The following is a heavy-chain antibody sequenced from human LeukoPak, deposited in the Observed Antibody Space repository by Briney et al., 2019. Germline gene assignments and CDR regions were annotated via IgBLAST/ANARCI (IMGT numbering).Heavy chain of an antibody. CDR3: ARAKPGIAAAGLFDY. Sequence: PSETLSLTCSVSGGSISSYYWSWIRQPPGKGLEWIGYLSYSGSTNYSPSLKSRVTISLDTSKNQFSLKLSSVTAADTAVYYCARAKPGIAAAGLFDYWGQGTLVTVSS. J-gene: IGHJ4*02. CDR1: GGSISSYY. D-gene: IGHD6-13*01. CDR2: LSYSGST. V-gene: IGHV4-59*12.